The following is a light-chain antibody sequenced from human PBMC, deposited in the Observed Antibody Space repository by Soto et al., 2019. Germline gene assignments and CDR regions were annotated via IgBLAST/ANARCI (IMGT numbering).Light chain of an antibody. CDR2: AAS. J-gene: IGKJ4*01. V-gene: IGKV1-39*01. CDR1: QSISRY. CDR3: QQSNT. Sequence: DIKMTQSPSSLSASVGDRVTITCRASQSISRYLNWYQQKPGTAPKLLIYAASSLQSGVPSRFSGSGSGTDFTLTISSLQPEDFATYYCQQSNTFGGGTKVEIK.